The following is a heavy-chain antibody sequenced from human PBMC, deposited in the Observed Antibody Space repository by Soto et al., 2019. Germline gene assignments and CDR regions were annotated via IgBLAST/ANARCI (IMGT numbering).Heavy chain of an antibody. D-gene: IGHD6-13*01. CDR1: GFTFSSYG. J-gene: IGHJ4*02. V-gene: IGHV3-30*18. Sequence: GGSLRLSCAASGFTFSSYGMHWVRQAPGKGLEWVSAITCSGSNTYYADSVKGRFTISRDNSKNTLYLQMNSLRAEDTAVYYCAKVGHEASLGIALDYWGQGTLVTVSS. CDR3: AKVGHEASLGIALDY. CDR2: ITCSGSNT.